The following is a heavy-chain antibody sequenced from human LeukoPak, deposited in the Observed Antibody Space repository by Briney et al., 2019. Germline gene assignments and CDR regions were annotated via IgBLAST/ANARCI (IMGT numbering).Heavy chain of an antibody. Sequence: SETLSLTCAVYGGSFSGYYWSWIRQPPGKGLEWIGEINHSGSTNYNPSLKSRVTISVDTSMNQFSLKLSSVTAADTAVYYCASGYGERQTTYWGQGTLVTVSS. CDR2: INHSGST. CDR3: ASGYGERQTTY. D-gene: IGHD4-17*01. J-gene: IGHJ4*02. V-gene: IGHV4-34*01. CDR1: GGSFSGYY.